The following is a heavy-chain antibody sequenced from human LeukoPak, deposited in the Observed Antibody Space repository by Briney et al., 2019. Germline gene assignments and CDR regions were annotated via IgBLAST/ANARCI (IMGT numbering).Heavy chain of an antibody. CDR1: GYSFTSDW. J-gene: IGHJ5*02. CDR3: ARLPYCGGDCFPNWFDP. CDR2: IYPGDSDT. D-gene: IGHD2-21*02. V-gene: IGHV5-51*01. Sequence: GESLKISCKGSGYSFTSDWIGWVRQMPGKGLEWMGVIYPGDSDTRYSPSFQGQVTISADKSISTAYLQWSSLKASDTAMYYCARLPYCGGDCFPNWFDPWGQGTQVTVSS.